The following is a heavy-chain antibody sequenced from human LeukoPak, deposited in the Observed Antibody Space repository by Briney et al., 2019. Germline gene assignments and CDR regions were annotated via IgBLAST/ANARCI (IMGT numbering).Heavy chain of an antibody. Sequence: PGGSLRLSCAASGFTFSSYAMHWVRQAPGKGLEWVAVISGSGGSTYYADSVKGRFTISRDNSKNTLYLQMNSLRAEDTAVYYCAKGVDYYYYYGMDVWGQGTTVTVSS. D-gene: IGHD2-21*01. CDR1: GFTFSSYA. J-gene: IGHJ6*02. CDR3: AKGVDYYYYYGMDV. CDR2: ISGSGGST. V-gene: IGHV3-23*01.